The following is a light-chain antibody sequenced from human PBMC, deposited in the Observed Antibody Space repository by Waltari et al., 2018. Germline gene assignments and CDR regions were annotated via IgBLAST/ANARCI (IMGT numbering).Light chain of an antibody. CDR3: QHYLRLPVT. CDR2: GAS. CDR1: QSVSRA. V-gene: IGKV3-20*01. Sequence: EIVLTQSPGTLSLSLGERATVSCRARQSVSRALAWYQQKPGQAPRLLIYGASTRATGIPDRCSGSGSGTDFSLTISRLEPDDFAVYYCQHYLRLPVTFGQGTTVEI. J-gene: IGKJ1*01.